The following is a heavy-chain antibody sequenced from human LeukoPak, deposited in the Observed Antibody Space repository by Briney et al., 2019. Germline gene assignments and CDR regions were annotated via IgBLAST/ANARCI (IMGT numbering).Heavy chain of an antibody. J-gene: IGHJ4*02. Sequence: ASVKVSCKASGFTFTSSAMQWVRQARGQRLEWIGWIVVGSGNTNYAQKFQERVTITRDMSTSTAYMELSSLRSEDTAVYYCARGPRIDSSGWFVDYWGQGTLVTVSS. D-gene: IGHD6-19*01. V-gene: IGHV1-58*02. CDR1: GFTFTSSA. CDR2: IVVGSGNT. CDR3: ARGPRIDSSGWFVDY.